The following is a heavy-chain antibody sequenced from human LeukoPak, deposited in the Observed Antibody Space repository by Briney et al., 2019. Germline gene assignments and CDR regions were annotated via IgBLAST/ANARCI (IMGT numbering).Heavy chain of an antibody. Sequence: SETLSLTCTVSGGSISSGDYYWRWIRQPPGKGLEWIGYIYYSGSTYYNPSLKSRVTISVDTSKNQFSLKLSSVTAADTAVYYCARSPRGNSEYFQHWGQGTLVTVSS. CDR2: IYYSGST. CDR3: ARSPRGNSEYFQH. D-gene: IGHD4-23*01. V-gene: IGHV4-30-4*01. J-gene: IGHJ1*01. CDR1: GGSISSGDYY.